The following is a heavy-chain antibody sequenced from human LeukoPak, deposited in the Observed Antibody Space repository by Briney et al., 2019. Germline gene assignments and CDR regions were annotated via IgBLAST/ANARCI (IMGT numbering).Heavy chain of an antibody. CDR1: GGSISSYY. CDR3: ARDLGYSRSSAYYYGMDV. Sequence: SETLSLTCTVSGGSISSYYWTWIRQPPGKGLEWIGYIYYSGSTNYNPSLKSRVTISVETSKNQFSLKVSSVTAADTAAYYCARDLGYSRSSAYYYGMDVWGQGTTVTVSS. D-gene: IGHD6-6*01. CDR2: IYYSGST. J-gene: IGHJ6*02. V-gene: IGHV4-59*01.